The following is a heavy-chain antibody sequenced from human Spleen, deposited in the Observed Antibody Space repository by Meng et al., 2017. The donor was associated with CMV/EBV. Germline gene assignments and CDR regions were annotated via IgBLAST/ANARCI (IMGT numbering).Heavy chain of an antibody. CDR3: ARPRGTSYAFDY. V-gene: IGHV1-69*10. CDR1: GGTFSSYA. CDR2: IIPILGIA. J-gene: IGHJ4*02. Sequence: CKASGGTFSSYAISWVRQAPGQGLEWMGGIIPILGIANYAQKFQGRVTITADKSTSTAYMELSSLRSEDTAVYYCARPRGTSYAFDYWGQGTLVTVSS. D-gene: IGHD2-2*01.